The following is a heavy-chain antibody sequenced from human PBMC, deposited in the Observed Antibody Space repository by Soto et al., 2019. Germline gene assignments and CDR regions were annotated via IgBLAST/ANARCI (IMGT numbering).Heavy chain of an antibody. CDR1: GGTFGRYA. Sequence: SVKVSCKACGGTFGRYAITWVRRAPAQGLGWLGGIIPILNSPAYAQKFQARVVITADEITNKAYVELNSLRLDDTAVYYCEREAPYFTSAPCPKFYDMDVWGQGTTVTVSS. CDR2: IIPILNSP. J-gene: IGHJ6*02. V-gene: IGHV1-69*13. D-gene: IGHD3-3*01. CDR3: EREAPYFTSAPCPKFYDMDV.